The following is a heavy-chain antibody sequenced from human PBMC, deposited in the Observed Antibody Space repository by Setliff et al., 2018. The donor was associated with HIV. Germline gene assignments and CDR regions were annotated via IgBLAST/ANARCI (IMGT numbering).Heavy chain of an antibody. J-gene: IGHJ4*02. CDR3: ARVRGGTSRGFLDF. CDR1: GASISTYY. D-gene: IGHD3-10*01. CDR2: THISGIT. V-gene: IGHV4-4*08. Sequence: LSFTCTVSGASISTYYWSWIRQPPGKGLEWIGYTHISGITNYNPSLKSRLTISVDTSKTQFSLKLNSVTAADTAVYYFARVRGGTSRGFLDFWGQGTLVTVSS.